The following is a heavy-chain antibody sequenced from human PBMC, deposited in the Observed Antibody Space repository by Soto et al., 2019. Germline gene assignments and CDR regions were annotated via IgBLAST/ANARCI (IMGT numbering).Heavy chain of an antibody. D-gene: IGHD5-12*01. J-gene: IGHJ4*02. CDR3: ASYDYEILRLGY. CDR2: IYYSGST. V-gene: IGHV4-59*08. CDR1: GGSISSYY. Sequence: SETLSLTCTVSGGSISSYYWSWIRQPPGKALEWIGYIYYSGSTNYNPSLKSRVTISVDTSKNQFSLKLSSVTAADTAVYYCASYDYEILRLGYWGKETLVTVSS.